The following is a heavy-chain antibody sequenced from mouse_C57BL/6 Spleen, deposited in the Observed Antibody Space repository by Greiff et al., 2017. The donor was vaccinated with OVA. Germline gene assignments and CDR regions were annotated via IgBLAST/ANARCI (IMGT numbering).Heavy chain of an antibody. CDR1: GFTFSDYY. Sequence: EVQLVESEGGLVQPGRSMKLSCTASGFTFSDYYMAWVRQVPEKGLEWVANINYDGSSTYYLDSLKSRFIISRDNAKNILYLQMSSLKSEDTATYYCARIYFRYAMDYWGQGTSVTVSS. V-gene: IGHV5-16*01. D-gene: IGHD2-1*01. J-gene: IGHJ4*01. CDR3: ARIYFRYAMDY. CDR2: INYDGSST.